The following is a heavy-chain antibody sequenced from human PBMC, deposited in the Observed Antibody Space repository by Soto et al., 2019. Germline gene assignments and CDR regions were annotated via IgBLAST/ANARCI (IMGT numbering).Heavy chain of an antibody. CDR3: AREGGSYYFDL. CDR1: GDSGSSGSYY. CDR2: IYYSGST. V-gene: IGHV4-61*01. J-gene: IGHJ4*02. Sequence: ETIYITCAVYGDSGSSGSYYWGWIRQPPGKGLEWIGYIYYSGSTNYNPSLKSRVTISVDTSKNQFSLKLSSVTAADTAVYYCAREGGSYYFDLRGQGTRVTVPA. D-gene: IGHD1-26*01.